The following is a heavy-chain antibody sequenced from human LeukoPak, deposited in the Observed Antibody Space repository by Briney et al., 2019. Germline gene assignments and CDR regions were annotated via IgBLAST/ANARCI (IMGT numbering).Heavy chain of an antibody. J-gene: IGHJ3*02. V-gene: IGHV3-21*04. D-gene: IGHD1-26*01. CDR2: ISSSSSYI. Sequence: GGSLRLSCAASGFTFSSYSMNWVRQAPGKGLEWVSSISSSSSYIYYADSVKGRFTISRDNSKNTLDLQMNSLRAEDTAGYYCAKHLLVGGTRGAYAFDIWGRGTMVTVSS. CDR1: GFTFSSYS. CDR3: AKHLLVGGTRGAYAFDI.